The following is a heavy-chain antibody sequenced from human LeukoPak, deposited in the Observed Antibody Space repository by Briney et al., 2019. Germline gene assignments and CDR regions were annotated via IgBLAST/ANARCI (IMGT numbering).Heavy chain of an antibody. CDR1: GFMFSDHA. CDR2: IGSDGSKK. D-gene: IGHD5/OR15-5a*01. V-gene: IGHV3-30*04. CDR3: ARQMTSTRLFDS. J-gene: IGHJ4*02. Sequence: GSLRLSCVASGFMFSDHAFHWVRQSPDKGLEWVALIGSDGSKKYYADSVQGRFTVSRENSKNTLFLQMNTLRADGTAVYFCARQMTSTRLFDSWGQGTLVTVSS.